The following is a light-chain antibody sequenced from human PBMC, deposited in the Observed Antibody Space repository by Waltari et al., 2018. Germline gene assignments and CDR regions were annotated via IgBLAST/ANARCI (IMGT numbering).Light chain of an antibody. CDR3: QQYDNLYT. CDR2: DAS. Sequence: DIQMTQSPSSLSASVGDRVTITCQASQDSSNYVNWYQQKPGKAPMLLIYDASNLETGVPSRFSGSGSGTDFTFTISSLQPEDIATYYCQQYDNLYTFGQGTKMEIK. V-gene: IGKV1-33*01. J-gene: IGKJ2*01. CDR1: QDSSNY.